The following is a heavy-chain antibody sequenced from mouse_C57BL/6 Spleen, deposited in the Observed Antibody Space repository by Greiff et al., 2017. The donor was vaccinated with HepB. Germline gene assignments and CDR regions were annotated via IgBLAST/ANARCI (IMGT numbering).Heavy chain of an antibody. Sequence: QVQLKQPGAELVKPGASVKVSCKASGYTFTSYWMHWVKQRPGQGLEWIGRIHPSDSDTNYNQKFKGKATLTVDKSSSTAYMQLSSLTSEDSAVYYCAIVNPGYAMDYWGQGTSVTVSS. J-gene: IGHJ4*01. CDR1: GYTFTSYW. V-gene: IGHV1-74*01. CDR2: IHPSDSDT. CDR3: AIVNPGYAMDY.